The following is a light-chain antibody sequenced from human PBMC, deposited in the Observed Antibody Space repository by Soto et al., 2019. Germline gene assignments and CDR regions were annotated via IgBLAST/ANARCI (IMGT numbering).Light chain of an antibody. J-gene: IGKJ1*01. Sequence: EIVLTQSPGTLSLSPGERATLSCRASQSVSSSYLAWYQQKPGQAPRLLMYGATSRATGIPDRFSGSGSGTDFTLTISRLEPEDFAVYYCQHYGSSSWTFGQGTKVDIK. CDR1: QSVSSSY. CDR3: QHYGSSSWT. V-gene: IGKV3-20*01. CDR2: GAT.